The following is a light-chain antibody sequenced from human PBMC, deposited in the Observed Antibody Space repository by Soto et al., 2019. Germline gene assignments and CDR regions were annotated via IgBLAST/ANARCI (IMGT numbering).Light chain of an antibody. CDR1: QGIAPY. CDR3: QKYNSAPLT. CDR2: ATS. Sequence: DVQMTQSPSSLSAFVGDRVTITCRASQGIAPYLAWFQQKPGKVPKLLIYATSTLQSGVTSRFSGSGSGTDFTLTSNSLQPEDVGTYYWQKYNSAPLTFGGGTKVEIK. J-gene: IGKJ4*01. V-gene: IGKV1-27*01.